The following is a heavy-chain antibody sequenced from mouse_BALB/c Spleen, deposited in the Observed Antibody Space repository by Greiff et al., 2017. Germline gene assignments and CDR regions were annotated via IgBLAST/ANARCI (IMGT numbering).Heavy chain of an antibody. CDR3: ARDGGTGTYYFDY. CDR2: ISDGGSYT. CDR1: GFTFSDYY. J-gene: IGHJ2*01. Sequence: EVQLVESGGGLVKPGGSLKLSCAASGFTFSDYYMYWVRQTPEKRLEWVATISDGGSYTYYPDSVKGRFTISRDNAKNNLYLQMSSLKSEDTAMYYCARDGGTGTYYFDYWGQGTTLTVSS. V-gene: IGHV5-4*02. D-gene: IGHD4-1*01.